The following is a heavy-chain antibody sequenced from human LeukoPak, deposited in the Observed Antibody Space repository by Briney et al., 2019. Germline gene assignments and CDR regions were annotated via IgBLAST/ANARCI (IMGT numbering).Heavy chain of an antibody. Sequence: GGSLRLSCAASGFIFGDYYMSWIRQAPGKGLEWVSYISSSGTIIYYADSVKGRFTISRDNAKNSLYLQMNSLRAEDTAVYYCAKDGGSDPDSFDIWGQGTMVTVSS. CDR2: ISSSGTII. J-gene: IGHJ3*02. V-gene: IGHV3-11*04. CDR3: AKDGGSDPDSFDI. CDR1: GFIFGDYY. D-gene: IGHD2-15*01.